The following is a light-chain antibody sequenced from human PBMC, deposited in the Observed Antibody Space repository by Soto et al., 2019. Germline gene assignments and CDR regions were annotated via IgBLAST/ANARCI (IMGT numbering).Light chain of an antibody. Sequence: EIVLTQAPATRSLSPGERATLSCRASQTVSSYLAWYQQKAGQAPRPLIYDASNRAPGIPARFSGSGSGTDFTLTISSLEPEDFAVYYCQQRSSWPLTFGGGTKV. CDR2: DAS. J-gene: IGKJ4*01. V-gene: IGKV3-11*01. CDR1: QTVSSY. CDR3: QQRSSWPLT.